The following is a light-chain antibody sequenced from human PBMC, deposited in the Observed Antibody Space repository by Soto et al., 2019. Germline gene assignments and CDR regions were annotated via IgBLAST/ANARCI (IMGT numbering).Light chain of an antibody. CDR2: SNN. V-gene: IGLV1-44*01. J-gene: IGLJ2*01. CDR1: NSNIGSNT. Sequence: QPVLTQPPSASGTPGQRVTISCSGSNSNIGSNTVNWYQHLPGTAPKLLMSSNNKRPSGVPDRFSGSKSGTSASLAISGLQSEDEADYYCAAWDDSLNGRVFGGGTKLTVL. CDR3: AAWDDSLNGRV.